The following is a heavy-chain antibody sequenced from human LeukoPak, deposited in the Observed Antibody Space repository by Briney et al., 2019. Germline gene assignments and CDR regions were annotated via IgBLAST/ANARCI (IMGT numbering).Heavy chain of an antibody. CDR1: GFTFSNAW. J-gene: IGHJ4*02. CDR3: TTDPVGHYGSGSYSFDY. Sequence: GGSLRLSCAASGFTFSNAWMSWVRQAPGKGLEWVGRIKSKTDGGTTDYAAPVKGRFTISRDDSKNTLYLQMNSLKTEDTVVYYCTTDPVGHYGSGSYSFDYWGQGTLVTVSS. D-gene: IGHD3-10*01. CDR2: IKSKTDGGTT. V-gene: IGHV3-15*01.